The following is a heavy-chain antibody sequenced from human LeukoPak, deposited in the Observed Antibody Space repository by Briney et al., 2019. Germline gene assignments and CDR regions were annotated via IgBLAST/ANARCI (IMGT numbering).Heavy chain of an antibody. CDR2: IVPIFGTA. CDR3: ARDLEGCSSTSCLYY. V-gene: IGHV1-69*13. Sequence: SVKVSCKASGGTFSSYAISWVRQAPGQGLEWMGGIVPIFGTANYAQKFQGRVTITADESTSTAYMELSSLRSEDTAVYYCARDLEGCSSTSCLYYWGQGTLVTVSS. J-gene: IGHJ4*02. CDR1: GGTFSSYA. D-gene: IGHD2-2*01.